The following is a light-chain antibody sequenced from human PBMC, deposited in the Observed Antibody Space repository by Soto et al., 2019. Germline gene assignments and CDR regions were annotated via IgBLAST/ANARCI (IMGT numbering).Light chain of an antibody. CDR3: QQYSNWPPVT. Sequence: TLMTQSPATLSVSPGARVTVSCRASQSISRNLAWYQQKPGQAPRLLIYGASTRATGIPARFSGSGSGTEFTLTISSLQSEDFAVYYCQQYSNWPPVTFGQGTKVDIK. V-gene: IGKV3-15*01. J-gene: IGKJ1*01. CDR1: QSISRN. CDR2: GAS.